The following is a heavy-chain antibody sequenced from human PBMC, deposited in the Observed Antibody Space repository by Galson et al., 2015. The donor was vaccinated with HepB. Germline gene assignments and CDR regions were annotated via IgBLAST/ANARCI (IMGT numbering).Heavy chain of an antibody. D-gene: IGHD5-18*01. CDR3: SGYSPMVVNHDY. V-gene: IGHV3-23*01. J-gene: IGHJ4*02. Sequence: SLRLSCAASGFTFSSYAMSWVRQAPGKGLEWVSAISGSGGSTYYADSVKGRFTISRDNSKNTLYLQMNSLRAEDTAVYYCSGYSPMVVNHDYWGQGTLVTVSS. CDR1: GFTFSSYA. CDR2: ISGSGGST.